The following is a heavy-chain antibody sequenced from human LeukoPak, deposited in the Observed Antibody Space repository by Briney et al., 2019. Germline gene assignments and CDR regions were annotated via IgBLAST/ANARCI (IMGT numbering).Heavy chain of an antibody. J-gene: IGHJ6*03. CDR1: GLTFSRNS. Sequence: GGSLRLSCAASGLTFSRNSMNWVRQAPGKGLEWVSFISSTSTTIYYADSVKGRFTISRDNAKNSLYLQMSNLRAEDTAVYYCAREVATFYYYMDVWGKGATVTVSS. CDR2: ISSTSTTI. D-gene: IGHD2-21*02. CDR3: AREVATFYYYMDV. V-gene: IGHV3-48*04.